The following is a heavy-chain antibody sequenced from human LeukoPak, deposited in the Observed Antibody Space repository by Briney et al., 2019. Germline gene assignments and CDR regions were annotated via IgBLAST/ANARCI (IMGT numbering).Heavy chain of an antibody. CDR3: AKLYYYDSSGYPRSPVDY. V-gene: IGHV3-66*01. Sequence: PGGSLRLSCAASGFTVSSNYMSWVRQAPGKGLEWVSVIYSGGSTYYADSVKGRFTISRDNSKNTLYLQMNSLRAEDTAVYYCAKLYYYDSSGYPRSPVDYWGQGTLVTVSS. CDR2: IYSGGST. CDR1: GFTVSSNY. J-gene: IGHJ4*02. D-gene: IGHD3-22*01.